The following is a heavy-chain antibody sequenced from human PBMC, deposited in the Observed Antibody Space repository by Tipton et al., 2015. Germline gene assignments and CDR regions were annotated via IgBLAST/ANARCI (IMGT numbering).Heavy chain of an antibody. CDR3: ARDLEHGMDV. D-gene: IGHD5-24*01. CDR1: GDSMSRYF. Sequence: TLSLTCSVSGDSMSRYFWHWIRQPPGKGLEWIGYISYSGSTHYNPSFKSRVAISVDTSKNQFSLTLNSVTAADTAVYYCARDLEHGMDVWGQGTTVTVSS. J-gene: IGHJ6*02. V-gene: IGHV4-59*01. CDR2: ISYSGST.